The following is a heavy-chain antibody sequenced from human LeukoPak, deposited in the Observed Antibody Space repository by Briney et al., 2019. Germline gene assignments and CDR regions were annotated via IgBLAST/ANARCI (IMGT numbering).Heavy chain of an antibody. Sequence: SVKVSRKASGGTFSSYAISWVRQAPGQGLEWMGGIIPIFGTANYAQKFQGRVTITADESTSTAYMELSSLRSEDTAVYYCARSRRELPPITAIFDYWGQGTLVTVSS. CDR3: ARSRRELPPITAIFDY. CDR2: IIPIFGTA. V-gene: IGHV1-69*13. J-gene: IGHJ4*02. CDR1: GGTFSSYA. D-gene: IGHD1-26*01.